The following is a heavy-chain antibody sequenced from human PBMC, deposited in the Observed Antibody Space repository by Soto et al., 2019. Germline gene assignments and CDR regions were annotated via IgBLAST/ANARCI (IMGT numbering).Heavy chain of an antibody. CDR1: GFTFSSYG. D-gene: IGHD6-13*01. CDR2: ISYDGSNK. Sequence: GGSLRLSCAASGFTFSSYGMHWVRQAPGKGLEWVAVISYDGSNKYYADSVKGRFTISRDNSKNTLYLQMNSPRAEDTAVYYCAKDSEQLVYNWFDPWGQGTLVTVSS. V-gene: IGHV3-30*18. J-gene: IGHJ5*02. CDR3: AKDSEQLVYNWFDP.